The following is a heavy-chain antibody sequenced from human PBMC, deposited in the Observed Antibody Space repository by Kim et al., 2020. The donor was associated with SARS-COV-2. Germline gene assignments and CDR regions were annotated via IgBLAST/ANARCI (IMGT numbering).Heavy chain of an antibody. Sequence: ASVKVSCKVSGYTLTELSMHWVRQAPGKGLEWMGGFDPEDGETIYAQKFQGRVTMTEDTSTDTAYMELSSLRSEDTAVYYCATGFGPFGTKVYPTLIGGFGFDYWGQGTLVTVSS. CDR2: FDPEDGET. J-gene: IGHJ4*02. D-gene: IGHD3-10*01. CDR1: GYTLTELS. CDR3: ATGFGPFGTKVYPTLIGGFGFDY. V-gene: IGHV1-24*01.